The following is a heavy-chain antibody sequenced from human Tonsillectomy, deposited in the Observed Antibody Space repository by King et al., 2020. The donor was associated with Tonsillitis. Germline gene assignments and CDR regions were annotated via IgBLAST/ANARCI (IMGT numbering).Heavy chain of an antibody. CDR3: ARHGKRLNYYDNSGYYYDY. Sequence: LQLQESGPGLVKPSETLSLTCTVSGGSISSSSYYWAWIRQPPGKGLEWIGSIYFSGSTYYNPSLKSRFTISVDTSKNQFSLKLSSVTAADTAVYYCARHGKRLNYYDNSGYYYDYWGQGTLVTVSS. J-gene: IGHJ4*02. V-gene: IGHV4-39*01. CDR1: GGSISSSSYY. D-gene: IGHD3-22*01. CDR2: IYFSGST.